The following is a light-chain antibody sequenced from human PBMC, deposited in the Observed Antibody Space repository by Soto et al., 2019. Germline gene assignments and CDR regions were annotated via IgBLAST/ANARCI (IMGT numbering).Light chain of an antibody. CDR2: DVS. Sequence: QSVLTQPASVSGSPGQSITISCTGTSSDVGGYNYVSWYQHLPGKAPKLMIYDVSYRPSGLSNRFSGSKSANTASLTISGLQAEEEADYYCSSYTTSSVIFGGGTKLTVL. CDR1: SSDVGGYNY. J-gene: IGLJ2*01. CDR3: SSYTTSSVI. V-gene: IGLV2-14*03.